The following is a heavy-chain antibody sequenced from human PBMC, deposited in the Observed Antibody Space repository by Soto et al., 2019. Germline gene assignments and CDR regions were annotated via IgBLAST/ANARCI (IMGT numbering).Heavy chain of an antibody. J-gene: IGHJ6*02. Sequence: QVQLVESGGGVVQPGRALRLSCVASGFMFSDYGMHWVRQAPGKGLEWVAAIWVDGDNEFYADSVKGRFTISRDNSKNTLYPQLNTLSADDTAVYYCAREHSSTWYNGMDVWGQGTTVTVSS. CDR2: IWVDGDNE. CDR1: GFMFSDYG. D-gene: IGHD6-19*01. CDR3: AREHSSTWYNGMDV. V-gene: IGHV3-33*01.